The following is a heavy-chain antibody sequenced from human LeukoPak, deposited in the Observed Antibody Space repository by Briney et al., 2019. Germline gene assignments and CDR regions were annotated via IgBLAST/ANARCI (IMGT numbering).Heavy chain of an antibody. D-gene: IGHD3-9*01. CDR3: ARDYDVLTAYPPTQLFDP. Sequence: SETLSLTCSVSGYSIRSGYYWGWIRQPPGKGLEWIGTIYHSGSTYYNPSLKSRVTMSVDTSKNQFSLKLNSVTAADTAVYYCARDYDVLTAYPPTQLFDPWGQGTLVTVSS. CDR2: IYHSGST. CDR1: GYSIRSGYY. J-gene: IGHJ5*02. V-gene: IGHV4-38-2*02.